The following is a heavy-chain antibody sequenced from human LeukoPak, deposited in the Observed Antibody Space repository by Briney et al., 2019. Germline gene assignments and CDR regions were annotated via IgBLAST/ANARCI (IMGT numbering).Heavy chain of an antibody. CDR1: GGSISSYY. D-gene: IGHD3-3*01. CDR3: ARDKGVDYDFWSGYYSRFDY. CDR2: IYTSGST. V-gene: IGHV4-4*07. J-gene: IGHJ4*02. Sequence: SETLSLTCTVSGGSISSYYWSWIRQPAGKGLEWIGRIYTSGSTNYNPSLKSRVTMSVDTSKNQFSLKLSSVTAADMAVYYCARDKGVDYDFWSGYYSRFDYWGQGTLVTVSS.